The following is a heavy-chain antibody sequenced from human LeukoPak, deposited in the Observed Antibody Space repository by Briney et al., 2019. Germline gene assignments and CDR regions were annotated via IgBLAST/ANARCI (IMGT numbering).Heavy chain of an antibody. CDR3: ARPLVGTGYSSSWYFDS. Sequence: GESLKISCKGFGYSFTTYWVAWVRQMPGKGLEWMGIIYPGDSDTRYSPSFQGQVTISADKSTSTAYLQRSSLKASDTAMYYCARPLVGTGYSSSWYFDSWGQGTLVTVSS. CDR2: IYPGDSDT. CDR1: GYSFTTYW. D-gene: IGHD6-13*01. J-gene: IGHJ4*02. V-gene: IGHV5-51*01.